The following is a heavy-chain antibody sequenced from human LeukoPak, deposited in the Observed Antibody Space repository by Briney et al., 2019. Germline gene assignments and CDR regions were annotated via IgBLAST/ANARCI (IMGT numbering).Heavy chain of an antibody. CDR2: IYTSGST. CDR3: ARDNDYGDYPGY. D-gene: IGHD4-17*01. V-gene: IGHV4-61*02. J-gene: IGHJ4*02. CDR1: GGSISSGSYY. Sequence: SQTLSLTCTVSGGSISSGSYYWSWIRQPAGKGLEWIGRIYTSGSTNYNPSLKSRVTISVDTSKNQFSLKLSSVTAADTAVYYCARDNDYGDYPGYWGQGTLVTVSS.